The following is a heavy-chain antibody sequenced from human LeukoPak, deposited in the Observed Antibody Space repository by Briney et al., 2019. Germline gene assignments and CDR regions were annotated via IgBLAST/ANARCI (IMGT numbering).Heavy chain of an antibody. CDR2: ITPTLGTA. V-gene: IGHV1-69*10. D-gene: IGHD6-13*01. CDR1: GGGLSNYA. CDR3: ARKGYSSSWPLGDY. J-gene: IGHJ4*02. Sequence: SVKVSCKASGGGLSNYAVAWVRQAPGQGLEWMGGITPTLGTATYAQKFQGRVTITRDTSASTAYMELSSLRSEDTAVYYCARKGYSSSWPLGDYWGQGTLVTVSS.